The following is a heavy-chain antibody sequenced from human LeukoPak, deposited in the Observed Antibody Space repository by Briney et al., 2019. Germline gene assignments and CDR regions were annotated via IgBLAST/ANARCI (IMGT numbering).Heavy chain of an antibody. Sequence: PGGSLRLSCAASGFTFDDYAMHWVRQAPGKGLEWVSGISWNSGSIGYADSVKGRFTISRDNAKNSLYLQMNSLRAEDTALYYCAKDMSIAVAGVMDYWGQGTLVTVSS. D-gene: IGHD6-19*01. CDR1: GFTFDDYA. J-gene: IGHJ4*02. CDR3: AKDMSIAVAGVMDY. CDR2: ISWNSGSI. V-gene: IGHV3-9*01.